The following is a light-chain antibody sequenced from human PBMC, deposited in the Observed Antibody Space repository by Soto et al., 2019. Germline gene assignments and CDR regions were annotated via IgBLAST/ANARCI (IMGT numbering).Light chain of an antibody. CDR2: DAS. CDR1: QRISSW. V-gene: IGKV1-5*01. J-gene: IGKJ1*01. Sequence: DIQMTQSPSTLSSSVGDRVTITCRASQRISSWLAWYQQKPGKAPKLLIYDASSLESGVPSRFRGSGSGTEFTLSISSPQPDDFATYYCQQYNTYSRTFGQGTKVEIK. CDR3: QQYNTYSRT.